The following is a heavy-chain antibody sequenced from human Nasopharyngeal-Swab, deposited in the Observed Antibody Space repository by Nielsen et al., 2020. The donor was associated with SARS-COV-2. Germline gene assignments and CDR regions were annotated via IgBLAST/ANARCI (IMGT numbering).Heavy chain of an antibody. V-gene: IGHV4-39*01. Sequence: GSLRLSCTVSGGSISSSHYYWGWIRQPPGEGLEWIGTIYHSGATFYNPSLKSRVTMAVDTSRSQFSLKVSSVTAADTAVYSCARLGLRFFYMDVWGKGTTVTVSS. D-gene: IGHD3-3*01. CDR3: ARLGLRFFYMDV. CDR2: IYHSGAT. CDR1: GGSISSSHYY. J-gene: IGHJ6*03.